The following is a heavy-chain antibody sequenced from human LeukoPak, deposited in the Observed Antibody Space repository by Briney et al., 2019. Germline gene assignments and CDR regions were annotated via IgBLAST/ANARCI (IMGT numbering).Heavy chain of an antibody. J-gene: IGHJ2*01. V-gene: IGHV4-30-2*01. D-gene: IGHD2-21*01. CDR1: GGSISSGGYS. CDR3: ARGAPRIVVVNAPNYWYFDL. CDR2: IYHSGST. Sequence: SETLSLTCAVSGGSISSGGYSWSWIRQPPGKGLEWIGYIYHSGSTYYNPSLKSRVTISVDRSKNQFSLKLSSVTAADTAVYYCARGAPRIVVVNAPNYWYFDLWGRGTLATVSS.